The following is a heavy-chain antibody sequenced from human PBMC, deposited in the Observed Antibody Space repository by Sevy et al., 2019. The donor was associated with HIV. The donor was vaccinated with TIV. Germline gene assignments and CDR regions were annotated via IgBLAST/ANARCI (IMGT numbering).Heavy chain of an antibody. V-gene: IGHV4-59*01. J-gene: IGHJ5*02. CDR2: IYYNGNT. D-gene: IGHD3-10*01. Sequence: SETLSLTCTLSGGYISTYYWSWIRQAPGKGLKWIGYIYYNGNTNYNPSLKSRVTISIGTSKKEFSLRLTSVTPVDTGVYYCARKSSMVRDTRFDPWGQGTLVTVSS. CDR3: ARKSSMVRDTRFDP. CDR1: GGYISTYY.